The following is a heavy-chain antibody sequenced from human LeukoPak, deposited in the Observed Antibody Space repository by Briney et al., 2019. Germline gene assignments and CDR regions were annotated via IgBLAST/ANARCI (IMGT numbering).Heavy chain of an antibody. V-gene: IGHV3-30*18. CDR3: AKVLWGFDSSRPNDAFDI. D-gene: IGHD3-22*01. Sequence: QPGGSLRLSCAASGFTFSSYGMHWVRQAPGKGPEWVAVISYDGSNKYYADSVKGRFTISRDNSKNTLYLQMNSLRAEDTAVYYCAKVLWGFDSSRPNDAFDIWGQGTMVTVSS. CDR1: GFTFSSYG. J-gene: IGHJ3*02. CDR2: ISYDGSNK.